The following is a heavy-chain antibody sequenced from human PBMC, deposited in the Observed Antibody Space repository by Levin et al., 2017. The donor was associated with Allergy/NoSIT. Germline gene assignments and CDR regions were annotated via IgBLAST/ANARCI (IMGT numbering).Heavy chain of an antibody. D-gene: IGHD2-21*01. V-gene: IGHV3-15*01. Sequence: GGSLRLSCAVSEFTVSNAWMRGVSQAAGKGLEWVGRIKSRTDGGTTDYAAPVKGRFTISRDDSKNTLYLQMNSLKTEDTAVYYCTTDCVYWGQGALVTVSS. J-gene: IGHJ4*02. CDR3: TTDCVY. CDR1: EFTVSNAW. CDR2: IKSRTDGGTT.